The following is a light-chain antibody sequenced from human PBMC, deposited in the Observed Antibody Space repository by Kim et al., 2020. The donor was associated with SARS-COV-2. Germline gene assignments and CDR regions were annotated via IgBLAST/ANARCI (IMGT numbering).Light chain of an antibody. J-gene: IGLJ2*01. Sequence: SSELTQDPAVSVALGQTVRITCQGDSLRSSYASWYQQKPGQAPILVVFAKNNRPSGIPDRFSGSSSGSTASLTIAGAQAEDEADYYCHSRDSIGNDVIFGGGTKVTVL. V-gene: IGLV3-19*01. CDR1: SLRSSY. CDR3: HSRDSIGNDVI. CDR2: AKN.